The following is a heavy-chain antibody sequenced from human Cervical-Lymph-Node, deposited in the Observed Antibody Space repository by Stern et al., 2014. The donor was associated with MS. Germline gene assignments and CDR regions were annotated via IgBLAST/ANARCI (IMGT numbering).Heavy chain of an antibody. J-gene: IGHJ4*02. D-gene: IGHD3-3*01. CDR1: GFPFSTYS. CDR2: ITSNSDYR. CDR3: ATKRSIFGVSFDY. Sequence: VQLLQPGGGLVKPGGSLRLSCAASGFPFSTYSMTWVRQAPGQGLEWVSSITSNSDYRHYSDSVKGRFTIARDNAKDSLYLQMNRLRAEDTAVYYCATKRSIFGVSFDYWGQGTLVTVSS. V-gene: IGHV3-21*01.